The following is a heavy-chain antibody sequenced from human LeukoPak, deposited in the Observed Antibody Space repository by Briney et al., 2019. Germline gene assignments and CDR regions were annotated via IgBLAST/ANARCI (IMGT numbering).Heavy chain of an antibody. J-gene: IGHJ4*02. D-gene: IGHD1-26*01. CDR3: ARVEKPSIVGATPVWGY. Sequence: GGSLRLSCAASGFTFSSYGMHWVRQAPGKGLEWVAFIRYDGSNKYYADSVKGRFTISRDNSKNTLYLQMNSLRAEDTAVYYCARVEKPSIVGATPVWGYWGQGTLVTVSS. CDR1: GFTFSSYG. V-gene: IGHV3-30*02. CDR2: IRYDGSNK.